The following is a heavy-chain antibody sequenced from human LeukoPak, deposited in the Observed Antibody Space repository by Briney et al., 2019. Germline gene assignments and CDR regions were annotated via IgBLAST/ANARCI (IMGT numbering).Heavy chain of an antibody. J-gene: IGHJ3*02. CDR1: GFSFGRYA. V-gene: IGHV3-30*04. CDR2: IPYDGSNK. Sequence: GGSLRLSCAASGFSFGRYAMHWVRQAPGKGLEWVAVIPYDGSNKYYADSVKGRFTISRDNSKNTLYLQMNSLRAEDTAVYYCANLATVTTRGVFDIWGQGTMVTISS. D-gene: IGHD4-17*01. CDR3: ANLATVTTRGVFDI.